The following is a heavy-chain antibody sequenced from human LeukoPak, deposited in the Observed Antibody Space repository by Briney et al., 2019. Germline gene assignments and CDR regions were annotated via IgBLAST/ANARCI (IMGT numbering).Heavy chain of an antibody. CDR3: ARGDGRLQWLASVTPFDY. D-gene: IGHD6-19*01. V-gene: IGHV1-2*02. J-gene: IGHJ4*02. CDR1: GYTFTDYY. CDR2: INPNSGGT. Sequence: ASVKVSCKASGYTFTDYYMNWVRQAPGQGLEWMGWINPNSGGTNYAQKFQGSVTMTRDTSISTAYMELSRLRSDDTAVYFCARGDGRLQWLASVTPFDYWGQGTPVSVSS.